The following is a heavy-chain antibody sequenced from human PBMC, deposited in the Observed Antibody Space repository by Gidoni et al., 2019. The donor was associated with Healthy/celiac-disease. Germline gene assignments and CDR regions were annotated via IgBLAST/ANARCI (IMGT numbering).Heavy chain of an antibody. D-gene: IGHD6-19*01. J-gene: IGHJ4*02. CDR3: ARRSSGWRFDY. Sequence: QVQLQQWGAGLLKPSETLSLTCAVYGGSFSGYYWSWIRQPPEKGLEWIGEINHSGSTNYNPSLKSRVTISVDTSKNQFSLKLSSVTVADTAVYYCARRSSGWRFDYWGQGTLVTVSS. CDR1: GGSFSGYY. V-gene: IGHV4-34*01. CDR2: INHSGST.